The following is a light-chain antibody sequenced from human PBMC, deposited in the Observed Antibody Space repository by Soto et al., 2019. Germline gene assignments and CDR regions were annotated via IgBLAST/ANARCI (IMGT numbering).Light chain of an antibody. CDR2: EGS. J-gene: IGLJ3*02. CDR1: SGDIGSYNL. CDR3: CSYAGSSTWV. V-gene: IGLV2-23*01. Sequence: QSVLTQPASVSGSPGQSITISCTGTSGDIGSYNLVSWYQQHPGKAPKLMIYEGSKRPSGVSNRFSGSKSGNTASLTISGLQAEDEADYYCCSYAGSSTWVFGGGTKLTVL.